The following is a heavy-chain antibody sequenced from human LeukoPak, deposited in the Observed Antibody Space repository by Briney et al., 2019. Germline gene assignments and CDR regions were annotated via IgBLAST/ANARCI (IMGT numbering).Heavy chain of an antibody. Sequence: SETLSLTCTVSGASISSRSYYWGWIRQPPGKGLEWIGYIYYSGSTNYNPSLKSRVTISVDTSKNQFSLKLSSVTAADTAVYYCARGGSGSYWPGFFDSWGPGTLVTVSS. D-gene: IGHD3-10*01. CDR2: IYYSGST. V-gene: IGHV4-61*05. J-gene: IGHJ4*02. CDR1: GASISSRSYY. CDR3: ARGGSGSYWPGFFDS.